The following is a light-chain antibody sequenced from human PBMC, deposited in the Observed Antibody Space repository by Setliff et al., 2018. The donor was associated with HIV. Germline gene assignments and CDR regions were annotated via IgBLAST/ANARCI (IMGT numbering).Light chain of an antibody. CDR2: EVS. CDR3: SSYTSRSTVG. Sequence: QSVLAQPPSVSGSPGQSVTIYCTGTSSDIGHYNRVSWYQQPPGTAPKLMIYEVSNRPSGVPDRFSGSKTGNTASLTISGLQAEDEADYYCSSYTSRSTVGFGTGTKVTVL. CDR1: SSDIGHYNR. J-gene: IGLJ1*01. V-gene: IGLV2-18*02.